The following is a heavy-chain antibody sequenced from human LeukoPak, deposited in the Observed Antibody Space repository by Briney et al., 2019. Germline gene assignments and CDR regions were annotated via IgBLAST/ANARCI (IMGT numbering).Heavy chain of an antibody. CDR2: IYYSGST. V-gene: IGHV4-30-4*08. Sequence: SEALSLTCTVSGGSISSGDYYWSWIRQPPGKGLEWIGYIYYSGSTYYNPSLQSRVTISVDTSKSQFSLKLSSVTAADTAVYYCARAGGYCSSTSCLDYWGQGTLVTVSS. CDR1: GGSISSGDYY. CDR3: ARAGGYCSSTSCLDY. D-gene: IGHD2-2*01. J-gene: IGHJ4*02.